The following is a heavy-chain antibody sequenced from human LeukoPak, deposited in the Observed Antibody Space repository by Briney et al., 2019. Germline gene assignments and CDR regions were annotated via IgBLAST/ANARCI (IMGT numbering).Heavy chain of an antibody. CDR2: INHSGST. CDR3: ASLGSSVAAGFDI. D-gene: IGHD2-15*01. V-gene: IGHV4-34*01. CDR1: GGSFSGYY. Sequence: SETLSLTCAVYGGSFSGYYWSWIRQPPGKGLEWIGEINHSGSTNYNPSLKSRVTISVDTSKNQFSLKLSSVTAADTAVYYCASLGSSVAAGFDIWGQGTMVTVSS. J-gene: IGHJ3*02.